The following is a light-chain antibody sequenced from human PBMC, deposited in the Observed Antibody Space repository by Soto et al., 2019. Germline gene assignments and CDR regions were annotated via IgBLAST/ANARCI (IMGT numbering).Light chain of an antibody. J-gene: IGLJ3*02. CDR3: CSYAGNSLWV. Sequence: QSVLTQPRSVSGSPGQSVTISCNGSSSDVGGSEFVSWYQQHPVKAPKLVIYDVTKRPSGVPDRFSGSKSGNTASLTISGLKAEDEDAYYCCSYAGNSLWVFGGGTQLTVL. CDR2: DVT. V-gene: IGLV2-11*01. CDR1: SSDVGGSEF.